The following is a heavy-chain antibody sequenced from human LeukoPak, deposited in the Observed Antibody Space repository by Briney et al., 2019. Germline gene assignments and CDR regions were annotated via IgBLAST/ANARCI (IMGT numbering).Heavy chain of an antibody. J-gene: IGHJ5*02. CDR2: IYYSGST. Sequence: SETLSLTCTVSGGSISSYHWNWIRQPPGKGLEWIGYIYYSGSTNYNPSLKSRVTISVDTSKNQFSLKLSSVTAADTAVYYCARWAYLWFDPWGQGTLVTVSS. V-gene: IGHV4-59*01. CDR3: ARWAYLWFDP. CDR1: GGSISSYH.